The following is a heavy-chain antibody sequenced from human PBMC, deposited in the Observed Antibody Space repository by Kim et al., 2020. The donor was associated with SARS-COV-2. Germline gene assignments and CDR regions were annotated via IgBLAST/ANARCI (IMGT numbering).Heavy chain of an antibody. CDR3: ARVGRYDSSVS. Sequence: SETLSLTCTVSGYSISSGYYWGWIRQPPGKGLEWVGTIYHSGSTYYNPSLKSRVTISVDTSKNQFSLKLSSVTAADTAVYYCARVGRYDSSVSWGQGTPVTVSS. V-gene: IGHV4-38-2*02. D-gene: IGHD3-22*01. CDR1: GYSISSGYY. J-gene: IGHJ5*02. CDR2: IYHSGST.